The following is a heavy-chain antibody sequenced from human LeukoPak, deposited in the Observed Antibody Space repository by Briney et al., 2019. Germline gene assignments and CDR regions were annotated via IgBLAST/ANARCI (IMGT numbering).Heavy chain of an antibody. Sequence: GASVKVSCTASGYTFTSYGISWVRQAPGQGLEWRGWISAYNGNTNYAQKLPGTVTMTTDTSTSTVYLELRSLRSDDTAVYYCARVADYYDSSCYFGYWGQGTLVTVSS. CDR3: ARVADYYDSSCYFGY. V-gene: IGHV1-18*01. CDR2: ISAYNGNT. D-gene: IGHD3-22*01. J-gene: IGHJ4*02. CDR1: GYTFTSYG.